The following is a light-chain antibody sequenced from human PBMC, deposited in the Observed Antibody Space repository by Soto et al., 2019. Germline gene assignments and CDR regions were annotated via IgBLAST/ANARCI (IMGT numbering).Light chain of an antibody. V-gene: IGKV4-1*01. CDR2: WAS. J-gene: IGKJ1*01. CDR1: QSFLYSSNNKNH. CDR3: QQYYSTPWT. Sequence: DIVMTQSPDSLAVSLGERATINCKSSQSFLYSSNNKNHLAWYQQKSGQPPKLLIYWASTRESGVPDRFRGSGSGTDFTLTISSLQAEDVAVYYCQQYYSTPWTFGQGTKVEI.